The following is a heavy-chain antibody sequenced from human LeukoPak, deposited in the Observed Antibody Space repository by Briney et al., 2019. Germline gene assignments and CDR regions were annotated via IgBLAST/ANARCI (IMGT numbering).Heavy chain of an antibody. CDR3: AKGSRGFWSGYYDY. V-gene: IGHV4-61*02. J-gene: IGHJ4*02. Sequence: SQTLSLTCTVSGGSISSGSYLGRWVPQPAGRGLEWIGRIYNCGSTNYNPTLKTRVTISVDTSKNQFTLKLSSVTAADTAVYYCAKGSRGFWSGYYDYWGQGTLVTVSS. CDR2: IYNCGST. D-gene: IGHD3-3*01. CDR1: GGSISSGSYL.